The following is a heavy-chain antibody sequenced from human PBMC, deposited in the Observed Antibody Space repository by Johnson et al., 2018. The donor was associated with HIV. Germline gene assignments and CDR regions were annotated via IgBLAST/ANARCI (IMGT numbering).Heavy chain of an antibody. Sequence: QVQLVESGGGVVQPGRSLRLSYAASRFTFSSYAMHWVRQAPAKGLEWVAVISYDGSDKYYADSVQGRFTVSRDNSKNTLYLQMNSLRAEDTAVYYCARAFSSGWYPHDAFDIWGQGTMVTVSS. CDR1: RFTFSSYA. CDR3: ARAFSSGWYPHDAFDI. J-gene: IGHJ3*02. D-gene: IGHD6-19*01. CDR2: ISYDGSDK. V-gene: IGHV3-30*04.